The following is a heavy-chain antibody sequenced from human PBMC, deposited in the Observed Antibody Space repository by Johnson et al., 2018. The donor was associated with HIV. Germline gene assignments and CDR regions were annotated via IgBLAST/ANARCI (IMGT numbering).Heavy chain of an antibody. CDR1: GFTVTNAW. CDR3: AKETRDSRSAFDI. D-gene: IGHD3-22*01. CDR2: ISSSGSTI. V-gene: IGHV3-48*04. J-gene: IGHJ3*02. Sequence: EVHLVESGGGLVKPGGSLRLSCGPSGFTVTNAWMNWVRQAPGKGLEWVSYISSSGSTIYYADSVKGRFTISRDNAKNSLYLQMNSLRPEDTAIYYCAKETRDSRSAFDIWGQGTMVTVSS.